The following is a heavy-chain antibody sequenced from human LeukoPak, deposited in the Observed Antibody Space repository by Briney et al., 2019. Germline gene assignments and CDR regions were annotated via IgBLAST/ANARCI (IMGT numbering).Heavy chain of an antibody. CDR1: GFTVSSNY. CDR3: ARGLTYYYESNGPGRWPRYDAFDI. Sequence: GGSLRLSCAASGFTVSSNYMSWVRQAPGKGLEWVSSISSSSSYIYYADSVKGRFTISRENAKNSLYLQMNSLRGQDTAVYYYARGLTYYYESNGPGRWPRYDAFDIWGQGTMVTVSS. J-gene: IGHJ3*02. D-gene: IGHD3-22*01. V-gene: IGHV3-21*01. CDR2: ISSSSSYI.